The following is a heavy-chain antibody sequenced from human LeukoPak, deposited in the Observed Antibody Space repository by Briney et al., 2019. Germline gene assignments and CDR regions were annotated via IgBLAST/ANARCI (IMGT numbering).Heavy chain of an antibody. Sequence: PSETLSLTCTVSGGSISSYYWNWIRQPAGKGLEWIGRIYTSGSTNYNPSLKSRVTTSVDTSKNQFSLNLISVTVADTAVYYCARDLTDYYELDYWGQGTLVTVSS. CDR1: GGSISSYY. CDR2: IYTSGST. V-gene: IGHV4-4*07. J-gene: IGHJ4*02. CDR3: ARDLTDYYELDY. D-gene: IGHD3-22*01.